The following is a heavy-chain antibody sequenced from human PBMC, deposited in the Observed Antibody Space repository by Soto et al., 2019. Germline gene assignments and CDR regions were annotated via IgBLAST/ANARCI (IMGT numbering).Heavy chain of an antibody. Sequence: QVQLVESGGGVVQPGRSLRLSCAASGFTFSSYGRHWVRQAPGKGLEWGAVVLYDGRNKYYADSVKGRFTISRDNSKNTVYLQMNSLRAEDTAVYYCAKAGYYDSSGYYELDYWGQGTLVTVSS. CDR2: VLYDGRNK. CDR1: GFTFSSYG. J-gene: IGHJ4*02. D-gene: IGHD3-22*01. V-gene: IGHV3-30*18. CDR3: AKAGYYDSSGYYELDY.